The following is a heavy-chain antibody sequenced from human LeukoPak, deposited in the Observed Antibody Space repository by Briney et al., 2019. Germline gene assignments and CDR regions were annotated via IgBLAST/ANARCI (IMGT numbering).Heavy chain of an antibody. CDR3: ARDSGRITIFGVVTPSDAFDI. Sequence: NPSETLSLTCAVYGGSFSGYYWSWIRQPPGKGLEWIGEINHSGSTNYNPSLKSRVTMSVDTSKNQFSLKLSSVTAADTAVYYCARDSGRITIFGVVTPSDAFDIWGQGTMVTVSS. J-gene: IGHJ3*02. CDR1: GGSFSGYY. V-gene: IGHV4-34*01. CDR2: INHSGST. D-gene: IGHD3-3*01.